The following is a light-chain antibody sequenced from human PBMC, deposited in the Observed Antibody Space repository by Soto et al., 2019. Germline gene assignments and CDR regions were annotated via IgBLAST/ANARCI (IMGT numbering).Light chain of an antibody. CDR3: QKYNKWPLT. CDR1: QSVSRN. Sequence: EIMMTQSPGTLSASPGERATLSCRASQSVSRNLAWYQQKPGQAPRLLIYAVSTRATGIPARFSGSGSGTEFTLTISSLQSEDFAVYYCQKYNKWPLTFGQGTKVEIK. CDR2: AVS. J-gene: IGKJ1*01. V-gene: IGKV3-15*01.